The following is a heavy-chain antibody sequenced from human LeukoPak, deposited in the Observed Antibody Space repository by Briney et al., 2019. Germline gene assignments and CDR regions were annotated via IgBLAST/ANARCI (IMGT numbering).Heavy chain of an antibody. V-gene: IGHV4-39*07. CDR2: IYYSGNT. J-gene: IGHJ6*04. Sequence: ASETLSLTCTVPGGSISSSGYYWGWIRQPPGKGLEWIGSIYYSGNTYYNPSLKSRVTISVDTSKNQFSLKLSSVTAADTAVYYCARASNWNHAADVWGKGTTVTVSS. D-gene: IGHD1-14*01. CDR3: ARASNWNHAADV. CDR1: GGSISSSGYY.